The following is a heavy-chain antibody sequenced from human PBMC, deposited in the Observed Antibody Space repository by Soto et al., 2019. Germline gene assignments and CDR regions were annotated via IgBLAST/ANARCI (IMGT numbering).Heavy chain of an antibody. Sequence: QVQLVQSGAEVQKPGSSVKVSCKASGGTFSSYAISWVRQAPGQGLEWMGGFIPMFNRPHSARKFQGRVTITADESTRTAYMDLSRLRYEDTAVYYCARGQFHHVSNYYYALDVWGQGTTVTVSS. V-gene: IGHV1-69*01. CDR1: GGTFSSYA. CDR3: ARGQFHHVSNYYYALDV. J-gene: IGHJ6*02. CDR2: FIPMFNRP.